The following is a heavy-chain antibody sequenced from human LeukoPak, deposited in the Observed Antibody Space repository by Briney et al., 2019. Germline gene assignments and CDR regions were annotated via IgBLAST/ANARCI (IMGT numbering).Heavy chain of an antibody. CDR2: ISYDGIYK. D-gene: IGHD2-21*02. Sequence: GRSLRLSCAASGFTFSNYGMHWVRQAPGKGLEWVSLISYDGIYKYYGDSVKGRFTISRDNSKNTLYLQMNSLRAKDTALYYCAKDGAAYCGGDCYSDYWGQGTLVTVSS. V-gene: IGHV3-30*18. CDR3: AKDGAAYCGGDCYSDY. CDR1: GFTFSNYG. J-gene: IGHJ4*02.